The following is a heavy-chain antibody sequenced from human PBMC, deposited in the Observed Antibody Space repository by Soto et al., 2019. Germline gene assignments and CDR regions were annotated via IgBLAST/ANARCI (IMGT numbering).Heavy chain of an antibody. Sequence: SETLSLTCTVSGGSSSSYYWSWIRQPPGKGLEWIGYIYYSGSTNYNPSLKSRVTISVDTSKNQFSLKLSSVTAADTAVYYCARSSLEGVVISYFDYWGQGTLVTVSS. J-gene: IGHJ4*02. CDR1: GGSSSSYY. CDR3: ARSSLEGVVISYFDY. D-gene: IGHD3-3*01. V-gene: IGHV4-59*01. CDR2: IYYSGST.